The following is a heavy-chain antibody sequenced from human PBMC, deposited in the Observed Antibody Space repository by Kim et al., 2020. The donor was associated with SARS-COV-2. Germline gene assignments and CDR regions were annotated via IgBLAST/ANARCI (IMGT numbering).Heavy chain of an antibody. J-gene: IGHJ3*02. CDR3: ASSYYGSGSYYNSGLDAFDI. D-gene: IGHD3-10*01. CDR2: ISAYNGNT. V-gene: IGHV1-18*01. Sequence: ASVKVSCKASGYTFTSDGISGVRQAPVQGLEWMGWISAYNGNTNYAQKLQGRVTMTTDTSTSTAYMELRSLRSDDTAVYYCASSYYGSGSYYNSGLDAFDIWGQGTMVTVSS. CDR1: GYTFTSDG.